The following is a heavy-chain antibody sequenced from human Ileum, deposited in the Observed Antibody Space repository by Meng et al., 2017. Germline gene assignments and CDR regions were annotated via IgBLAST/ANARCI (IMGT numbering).Heavy chain of an antibody. CDR1: GGSFSGYY. Sequence: QVQRHQGGAGLLKTSETLSLTCAVYGGSFSGYYWSWIRQPPGKGLEWIGEINHSGSTNYNPSLKSRVTISVDTSKNQFSLKLSSVTAADTAVYYCARGGGRYGPDFDYWGQGTLVTVSS. V-gene: IGHV4-34*01. J-gene: IGHJ4*02. CDR2: INHSGST. CDR3: ARGGGRYGPDFDY. D-gene: IGHD3-16*01.